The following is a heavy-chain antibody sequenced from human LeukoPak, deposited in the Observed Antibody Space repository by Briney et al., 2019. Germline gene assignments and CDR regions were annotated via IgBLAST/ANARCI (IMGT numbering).Heavy chain of an antibody. Sequence: PGRSLRLSCAASGFTFSSYAMHWVRQAPGKGLEWVAVISYDGSNKYYADSVKGRFTISRDNSKNTLYLQMNSLRAEDTAVYYCARADGSGSPTPPDYWGQGTLVTVSS. CDR2: ISYDGSNK. D-gene: IGHD6-19*01. J-gene: IGHJ4*02. CDR1: GFTFSSYA. V-gene: IGHV3-30-3*01. CDR3: ARADGSGSPTPPDY.